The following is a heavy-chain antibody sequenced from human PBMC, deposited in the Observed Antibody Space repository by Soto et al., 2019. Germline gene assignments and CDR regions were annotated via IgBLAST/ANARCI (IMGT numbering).Heavy chain of an antibody. D-gene: IGHD6-19*01. J-gene: IGHJ6*02. CDR2: IIPIFGTA. CDR1: VGTFSSYA. CDR3: ARVKTVAGPYYYYYGMDV. V-gene: IGHV1-69*13. Sequence: SVKVSCKASVGTFSSYAISWVRQAPGQGLEWMGGIIPIFGTANYAQKFQGRVTITADESTSTAYMELSSLRSEDTAVYYCARVKTVAGPYYYYYGMDVWGQGTTVTVSS.